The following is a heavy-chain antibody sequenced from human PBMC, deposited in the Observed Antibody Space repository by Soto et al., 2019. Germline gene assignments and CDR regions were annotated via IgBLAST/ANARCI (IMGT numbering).Heavy chain of an antibody. CDR3: ARAQVGARSFDY. D-gene: IGHD1-26*01. CDR1: GGTFSNSP. V-gene: IGHV1-69*08. Sequence: QVQLVQSGAELRKPGSAVKLSCKASGGTFSNSPISWVRQIPGQGPEWMGRIIPSPARTIYSRKFRGRVTLTRDKSTQTVYRTWSGLTIEDSGVFYCARAQVGARSFDYGGQGTRFTVSS. J-gene: IGHJ4*02. CDR2: IIPSPART.